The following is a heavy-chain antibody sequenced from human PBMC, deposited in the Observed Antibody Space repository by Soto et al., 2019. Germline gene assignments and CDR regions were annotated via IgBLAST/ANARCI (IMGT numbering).Heavy chain of an antibody. D-gene: IGHD6-13*01. CDR2: ISYDGSNK. J-gene: IGHJ2*01. V-gene: IGHV3-30*03. Sequence: QVQLVESGGGVVQPGRSLRLSCAASGFTFSSYGMHWVRQAPGKGLEWVAVISYDGSNKYYADSVKHRFTISRDNSKNVKYLQMSNLSAEDSAVYYCATVLIRRIAYWYFDLWGRGTLVTVSS. CDR1: GFTFSSYG. CDR3: ATVLIRRIAYWYFDL.